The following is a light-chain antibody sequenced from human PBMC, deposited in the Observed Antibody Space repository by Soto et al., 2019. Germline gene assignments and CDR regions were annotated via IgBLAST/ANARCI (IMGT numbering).Light chain of an antibody. J-gene: IGLJ3*02. CDR1: SSNIGSNA. CDR2: SNN. CDR3: AAWDDSLNGWV. V-gene: IGLV1-44*01. Sequence: QSVLTQPPSASGTPGQRVTISCSGSSSNIGSNAVNWYQQLPGTAPKLLIYSNNQRPSGVPDRFSDSKSGTSASLAISGLQSEDEADYYCAAWDDSLNGWVFGGGTKLTAL.